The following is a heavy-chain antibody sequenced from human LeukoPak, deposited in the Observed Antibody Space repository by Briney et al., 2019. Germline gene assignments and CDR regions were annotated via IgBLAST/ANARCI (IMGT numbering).Heavy chain of an antibody. J-gene: IGHJ6*03. CDR2: MNPNSGIT. CDR3: ARGLRLPTRARYYYYYMDV. CDR1: GYTFTSYD. Sequence: ASVKVSCKASGYTFTSYDINWVRQATGQGLEWMGWMNPNSGITGYAQKFQGRVTITRNTSISTAYMELSSLRSEDTAVYYCARGLRLPTRARYYYYYMDVWGKGTTVTVSS. V-gene: IGHV1-8*03.